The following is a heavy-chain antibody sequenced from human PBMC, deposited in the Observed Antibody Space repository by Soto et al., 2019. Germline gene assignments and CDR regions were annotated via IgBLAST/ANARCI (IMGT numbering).Heavy chain of an antibody. V-gene: IGHV3-9*01. Sequence: EVQLVESGGGLVQPGMSLILSCAASGFTFDDYAMHWVRQAPGKGLEWVSGISWNSGSIGYADSVKDRFTISRDNAKNSLYLQMNSLRAEDTALYYCANATYYDILTGYRYYYYMDVWGKGTTVTVSS. CDR1: GFTFDDYA. CDR3: ANATYYDILTGYRYYYYMDV. D-gene: IGHD3-9*01. CDR2: ISWNSGSI. J-gene: IGHJ6*03.